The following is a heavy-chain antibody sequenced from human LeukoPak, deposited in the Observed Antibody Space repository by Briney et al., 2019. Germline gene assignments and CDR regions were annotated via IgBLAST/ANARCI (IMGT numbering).Heavy chain of an antibody. CDR2: TYYRSKWYN. J-gene: IGHJ4*02. V-gene: IGHV6-1*01. Sequence: SQTLSLTCAISGDSVSSNSAAWTWIRQSPSRGLEWLGRTYYRSKWYNDYAVSVKSRITLNPDTSKNQFSLQLNSVTPEDTAVYYCARAETYGGRVFACWGQGTLVTVSS. CDR1: GDSVSSNSAA. D-gene: IGHD1-26*01. CDR3: ARAETYGGRVFAC.